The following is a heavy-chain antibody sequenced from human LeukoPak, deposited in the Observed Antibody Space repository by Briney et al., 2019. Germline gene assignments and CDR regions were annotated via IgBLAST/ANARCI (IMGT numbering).Heavy chain of an antibody. CDR1: GFTFSGYS. D-gene: IGHD6-19*01. J-gene: IGHJ4*02. Sequence: GGSLRLSCAASGFTFSGYSMNWVRQAPGKGLEWVSYISSSSSPIYYADSVKDRFTISRDNAKNSLYLQMNSLRAEDTAVYYCARKSGWYDYWGQGTLVTVSS. CDR2: ISSSSSPI. V-gene: IGHV3-48*01. CDR3: ARKSGWYDY.